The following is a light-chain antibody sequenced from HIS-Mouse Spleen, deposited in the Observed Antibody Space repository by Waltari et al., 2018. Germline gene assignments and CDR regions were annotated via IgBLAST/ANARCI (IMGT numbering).Light chain of an antibody. CDR3: AAWDDSLSGPV. V-gene: IGLV1-47*01. CDR1: SSNIGSNY. CDR2: RNK. J-gene: IGLJ3*02. Sequence: QSVLTQPPSPSGTPGQRVTIPCSGTSSNIGSNYVYWYQQLPGPAPKLLVYRNKQLPAGVPDRFSGSKSGTSASRAISGLRSEDEADYYCAAWDDSLSGPVFGGGTKLTVL.